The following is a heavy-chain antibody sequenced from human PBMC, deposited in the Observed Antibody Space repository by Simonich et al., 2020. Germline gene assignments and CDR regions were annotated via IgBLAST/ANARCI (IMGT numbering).Heavy chain of an antibody. Sequence: QVQLQESGPGLVKPSETLSLTCAVSGYSIRRGYYWGWIRQPPGKGLEWIGSIYHSGSTYYNPSLKSRVTISVDTSKNQFSLKLSSVTAADTAVYYCARVTREWLVFYWGQGTLVTVSS. CDR2: IYHSGST. CDR3: ARVTREWLVFY. D-gene: IGHD6-19*01. V-gene: IGHV4-38-2*01. CDR1: GYSIRRGYY. J-gene: IGHJ4*02.